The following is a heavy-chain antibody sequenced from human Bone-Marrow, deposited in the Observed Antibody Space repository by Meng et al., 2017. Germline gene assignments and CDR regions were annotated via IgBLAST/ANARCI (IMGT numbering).Heavy chain of an antibody. Sequence: GGSLRLSCVASGFIFNNYAMSWVRQAPGKGLEWVSTISGSGVTTYYADSVRGRFTISRDNSKNTLYLQMSDVRVDDTALHFCAKQTGYSVSKWFDPWGQGTLVTVSS. CDR2: ISGSGVTT. CDR1: GFIFNNYA. CDR3: AKQTGYSVSKWFDP. D-gene: IGHD5/OR15-5a*01. V-gene: IGHV3-23*01. J-gene: IGHJ5*02.